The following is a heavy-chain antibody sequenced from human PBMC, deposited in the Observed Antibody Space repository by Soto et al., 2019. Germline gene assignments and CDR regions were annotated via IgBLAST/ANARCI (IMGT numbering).Heavy chain of an antibody. V-gene: IGHV3-33*01. CDR1: GAFFNGER. CDR3: ARDGTAGTAAKWFLDY. CDR2: IWHDGSEI. J-gene: IGHJ4*01. Sequence: SLGLSRVVPGAFFNGERMPWVGQAPGKWLEWVAVIWHDGSEIYYADSVKGRFTISRDNSKNTLYLQMNSLRAEDTAVYYCARDGTAGTAAKWFLDYLGNGT. D-gene: IGHD3-22*01.